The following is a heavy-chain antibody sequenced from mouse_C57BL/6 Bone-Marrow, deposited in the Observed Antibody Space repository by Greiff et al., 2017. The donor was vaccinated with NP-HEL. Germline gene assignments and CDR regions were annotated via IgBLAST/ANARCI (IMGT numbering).Heavy chain of an antibody. CDR2: SRNKANDYTT. J-gene: IGHJ4*01. CDR3: ARDAPYYGSRAMDY. V-gene: IGHV7-1*01. CDR1: GFTFSDFY. Sequence: EVQLVESGGGLVQSGRSLRLSCATSGFTFSDFYMESVRQAPGKGLEWIAASRNKANDYTTEYSASVKGRFIVSRDTSQSILYLQMNALRAEDTAIYYCARDAPYYGSRAMDYWGQGTSVTVSS. D-gene: IGHD1-1*01.